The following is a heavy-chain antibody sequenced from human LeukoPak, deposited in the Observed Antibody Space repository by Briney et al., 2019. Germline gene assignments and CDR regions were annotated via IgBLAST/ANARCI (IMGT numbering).Heavy chain of an antibody. CDR1: GGSISSGGYS. CDR2: IYHSGST. Sequence: PSETLSLTCAVSGGSISSGGYSWSWIRQPPGKGLEWIGFIYHSGSTYYNPSLKSRVTISVDRSKNQFSLKLSSVTAADTAVYYCASHDSIDYYGMDVWGQGPTVTVSS. V-gene: IGHV4-30-2*01. J-gene: IGHJ6*02. D-gene: IGHD1-1*01. CDR3: ASHDSIDYYGMDV.